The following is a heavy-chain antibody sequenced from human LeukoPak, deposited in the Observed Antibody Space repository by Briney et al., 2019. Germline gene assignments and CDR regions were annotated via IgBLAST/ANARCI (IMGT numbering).Heavy chain of an antibody. CDR1: GLTFSSYA. Sequence: PGGSLRLSCAASGLTFSSYAMSWVRQAPGKGLEWVSAISGSGGSTYYADSVKGRFTISRDNSKNTLYLQMKSLRAEDAAVYYCAKYDSGSTIFYFDYWGQGTLVTVSS. J-gene: IGHJ4*02. CDR3: AKYDSGSTIFYFDY. D-gene: IGHD3-10*01. CDR2: ISGSGGST. V-gene: IGHV3-23*01.